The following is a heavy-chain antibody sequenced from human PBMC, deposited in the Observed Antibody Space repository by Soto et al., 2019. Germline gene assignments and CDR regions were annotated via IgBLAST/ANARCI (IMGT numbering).Heavy chain of an antibody. CDR1: GFTSGGCA. D-gene: IGHD1-26*01. CDR2: IMHSVDR. J-gene: IGHJ4*02. V-gene: IGHV3-23*01. Sequence: GGSLSLSCAASGFTSGGCAVSWVRQAPGKGLEWVSVIMHSVDRYHWVSVKGRFTISTDNSKITLFLQMNRLRAEDTAVYYCAKSTRLASGRYYFDSWGLGTLVTVSS. CDR3: AKSTRLASGRYYFDS.